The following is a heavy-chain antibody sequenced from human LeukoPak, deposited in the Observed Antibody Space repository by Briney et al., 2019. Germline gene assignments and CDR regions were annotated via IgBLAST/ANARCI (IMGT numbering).Heavy chain of an antibody. CDR1: GYTFTSNY. Sequence: ASVTVSCKASGYTFTSNYIQWVRQAPGQGLEWMGMIYPRDGSTSYAQKFQGRVTVTRDTSTSTVHMELSGLRSEDTAVYYCARDQEGFDYWGQGTLVTVSS. J-gene: IGHJ4*02. CDR3: ARDQEGFDY. CDR2: IYPRDGST. V-gene: IGHV1-46*01.